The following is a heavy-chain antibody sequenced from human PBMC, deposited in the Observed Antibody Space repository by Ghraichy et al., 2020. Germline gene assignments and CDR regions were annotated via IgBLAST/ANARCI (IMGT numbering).Heavy chain of an antibody. V-gene: IGHV4-31*03. CDR2: IQHQGTT. J-gene: IGHJ5*02. D-gene: IGHD2-21*01. CDR3: ARDQIAGSFFDP. Sequence: SETLSLTCSVSGGSITSGRYYWTWIRHYPGRGLEWLGFIQHQGTTHYNPSLKSRTSISLDTSKNQFFLRLGSVTAADTAEYFCARDQIAGSFFDPWGQGILVTVSS. CDR1: GGSITSGRYY.